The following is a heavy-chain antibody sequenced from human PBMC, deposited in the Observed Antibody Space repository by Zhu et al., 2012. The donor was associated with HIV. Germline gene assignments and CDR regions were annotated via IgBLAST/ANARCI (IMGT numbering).Heavy chain of an antibody. CDR1: GVSIRSDNYY. CDR3: ARRFGELFDDSFDV. Sequence: QVQLQESGPGLVKSSETLSLTCSVSGVSIRSDNYYWAWIRQPPGKGLEWIGMIYHSGHXYSNPSLKSRVIMSVNMSKNQFSLKLSPVTAGDTAVYYCARRFGELFDDSFDVWGQGYTGHRLL. CDR2: IYHSGHX. V-gene: IGHV4-39*01. D-gene: IGHD3-10*01. J-gene: IGHJ3*01.